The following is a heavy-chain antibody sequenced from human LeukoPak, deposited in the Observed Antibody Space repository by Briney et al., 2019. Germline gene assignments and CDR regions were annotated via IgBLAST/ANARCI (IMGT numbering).Heavy chain of an antibody. D-gene: IGHD3-22*01. Sequence: GGSLRLSCAASGFTFSNYWMTWVRQAPGKGPEWVANIKQDGSEKYYVDSVKGRFTISRDNAKNSLYLQMNSLRAEDTAGYYCARSETTYYYDSSVYFYYYYGIDVWGQGTTVTVSS. CDR3: ARSETTYYYDSSVYFYYYYGIDV. CDR2: IKQDGSEK. J-gene: IGHJ6*02. V-gene: IGHV3-7*03. CDR1: GFTFSNYW.